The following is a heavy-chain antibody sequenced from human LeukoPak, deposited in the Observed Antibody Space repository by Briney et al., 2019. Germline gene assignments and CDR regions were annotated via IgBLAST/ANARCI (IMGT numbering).Heavy chain of an antibody. CDR1: GYIFTHYW. V-gene: IGHV5-51*01. Sequence: GESLKISCKGSGYIFTHYWIGWVRQMLGKGLEWMGIINPADSDTRYSPSFQGQVLIPADKSISTAYLHWGSPKASDTAMYFCARRRSSTSDAVDIWGQGTMVTVS. CDR2: INPADSDT. J-gene: IGHJ3*02. CDR3: ARRRSSTSDAVDI.